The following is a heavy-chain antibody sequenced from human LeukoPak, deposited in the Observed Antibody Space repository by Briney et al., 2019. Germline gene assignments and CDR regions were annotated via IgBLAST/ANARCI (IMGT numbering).Heavy chain of an antibody. CDR3: ARGHTIFGVVTTAQYYYYYGMDV. D-gene: IGHD3-3*01. V-gene: IGHV4-34*01. CDR1: GGSFSGYY. CDR2: INHSGST. J-gene: IGHJ6*02. Sequence: SETLSLTCAVYGGSFSGYYWSWIRQPPGKGLEWIGEINHSGSTNYNPSLKSRVTISVDTSKNQFSLKLSSVTAADTAVYYCARGHTIFGVVTTAQYYYYYGMDVWGQGTTVTVSS.